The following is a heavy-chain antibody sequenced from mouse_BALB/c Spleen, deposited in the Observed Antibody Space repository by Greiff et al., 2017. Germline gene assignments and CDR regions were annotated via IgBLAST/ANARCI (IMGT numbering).Heavy chain of an antibody. CDR1: GYTFTSYW. V-gene: IGHV1-5*01. Sequence: EVQLQESGTVLARPGASVKMSCKASGYTFTSYWMHWVKQRPGQGLEWIGAIYPGNSDTSYNQKFKGKAKLTAVTSTSTAYMELSSLTNEDSAVYYCTIYYYGSSYGYWGQGTTLTVSS. CDR3: TIYYYGSSYGY. CDR2: IYPGNSDT. D-gene: IGHD1-1*01. J-gene: IGHJ2*01.